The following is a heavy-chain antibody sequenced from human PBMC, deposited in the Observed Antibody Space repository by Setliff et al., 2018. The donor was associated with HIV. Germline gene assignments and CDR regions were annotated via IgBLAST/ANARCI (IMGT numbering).Heavy chain of an antibody. CDR1: GGSISSSSYY. Sequence: SETLSLTCTVSGGSISSSSYYWGWIRQPPGNGLEWIGSIYHTGSTYYNPSLNSRVTISVDASKNQFSLKLGSVTAADTAVYYCARESPSSSWFYFDFWGQGTLVTVSS. D-gene: IGHD6-13*01. CDR2: IYHTGST. V-gene: IGHV4-39*02. CDR3: ARESPSSSWFYFDF. J-gene: IGHJ4*02.